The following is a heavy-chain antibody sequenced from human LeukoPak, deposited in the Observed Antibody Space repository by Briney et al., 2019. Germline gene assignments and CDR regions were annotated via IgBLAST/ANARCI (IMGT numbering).Heavy chain of an antibody. V-gene: IGHV1-18*01. J-gene: IGHJ4*02. D-gene: IGHD3-3*01. CDR1: GYTFTSYG. CDR2: ISAYNGNT. Sequence: SVKVSCKASGYTFTSYGISWVRQAPGQGLEWMGWISAYNGNTNYAQKLQGRVTMTTDTSTSTAYMELRSLRSDDTAVYYCARSLYYDFWSGYYQTLLDYWGQGTLVAVSS. CDR3: ARSLYYDFWSGYYQTLLDY.